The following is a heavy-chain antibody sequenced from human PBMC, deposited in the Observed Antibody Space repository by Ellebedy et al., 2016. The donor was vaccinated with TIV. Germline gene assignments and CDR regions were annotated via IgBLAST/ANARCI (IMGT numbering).Heavy chain of an antibody. CDR1: GGSISSGDYY. V-gene: IGHV4-30-4*01. CDR3: ATQLLWLNALYYMDV. J-gene: IGHJ6*03. D-gene: IGHD3-10*01. Sequence: SETLSLTXTVSGGSISSGDYYWSWIRQPPGKGLEWIGYIYYSGSTYYNPSLKSRVTISVDTSKNQFSLKLSSVTAADTAVYYCATQLLWLNALYYMDVWGKGTTVTVSS. CDR2: IYYSGST.